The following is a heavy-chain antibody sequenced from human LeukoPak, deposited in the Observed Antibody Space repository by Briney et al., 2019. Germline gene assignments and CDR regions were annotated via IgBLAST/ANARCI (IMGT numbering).Heavy chain of an antibody. J-gene: IGHJ4*02. CDR2: ISYSGST. V-gene: IGHV4-59*01. CDR3: ARDNSGWLVNFDY. CDR1: GGSISNNY. D-gene: IGHD6-19*01. Sequence: SETLSLTCTVSGGSISNNYWSWIRQPPGKGLEWIGYISYSGSTNYNPSLKSRVTISVDTPKNQFSLKLSSVTAADTAVYYCARDNSGWLVNFDYWGQGTLVTVSS.